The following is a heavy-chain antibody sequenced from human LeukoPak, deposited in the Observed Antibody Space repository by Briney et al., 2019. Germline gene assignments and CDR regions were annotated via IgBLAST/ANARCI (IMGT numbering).Heavy chain of an antibody. CDR2: INPSGGST. D-gene: IGHD1-26*01. CDR1: GCTFTSYY. CDR3: ARVGGSPEAFDI. V-gene: IGHV1-46*01. J-gene: IGHJ3*02. Sequence: ASVKVSCKASGCTFTSYYMHWVRQAPGQGLEWMGIINPSGGSTSYAQKFQGRVTMTRDTSTSTVYMELSSLRSEDTAVYHCARVGGSPEAFDIWGQGTMVTVSS.